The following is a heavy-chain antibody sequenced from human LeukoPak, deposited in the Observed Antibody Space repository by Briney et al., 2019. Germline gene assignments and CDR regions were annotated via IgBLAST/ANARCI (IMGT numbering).Heavy chain of an antibody. CDR3: VRRADSIRYFDWLTTVNDAFDI. CDR2: IYSGGST. D-gene: IGHD3-9*01. Sequence: GGSLRLSCAASGFTVSSNYMSWVRQAPGKGLEWVSVIYSGGSTYYADSVKGRFTISRDNSKNTLYLQMNSLRAEDTAVYYCVRRADSIRYFDWLTTVNDAFDIWGQGTMVTVSS. V-gene: IGHV3-53*01. CDR1: GFTVSSNY. J-gene: IGHJ3*02.